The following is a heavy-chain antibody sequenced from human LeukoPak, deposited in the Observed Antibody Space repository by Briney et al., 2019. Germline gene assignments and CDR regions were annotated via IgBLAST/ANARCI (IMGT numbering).Heavy chain of an antibody. D-gene: IGHD4-17*01. J-gene: IGHJ4*02. V-gene: IGHV3-43*01. Sequence: GGSLRLSCAASGFTFDDYTMHWVRQAPGKGLEWVSLISWDGGSTYYADSVKGRFTISRDNSKNSLYLQMNSLRTEDTALYYCAKSKTAVTTRYLDYWGQGTLVTVSS. CDR1: GFTFDDYT. CDR2: ISWDGGST. CDR3: AKSKTAVTTRYLDY.